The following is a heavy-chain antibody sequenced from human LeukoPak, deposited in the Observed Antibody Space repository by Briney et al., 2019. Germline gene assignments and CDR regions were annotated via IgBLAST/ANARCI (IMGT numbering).Heavy chain of an antibody. CDR2: IRYDGSNK. Sequence: GGSLRHSCAASGFTFSSYGMHWVRQSPGRGLEWVAFIRYDGSNKYYADSVKGRFTISRDNSKNTLYLQMNSLRAEDTAVYYCAKDFGYYYGSGSYWEYWGQGTLVTVSS. CDR1: GFTFSSYG. CDR3: AKDFGYYYGSGSYWEY. D-gene: IGHD3-10*01. V-gene: IGHV3-30*02. J-gene: IGHJ4*02.